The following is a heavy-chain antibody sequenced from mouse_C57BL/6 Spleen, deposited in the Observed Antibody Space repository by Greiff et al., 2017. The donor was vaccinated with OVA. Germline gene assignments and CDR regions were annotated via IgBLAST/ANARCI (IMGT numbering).Heavy chain of an antibody. D-gene: IGHD2-3*01. Sequence: EVQLQQSGPELVKPGASVKISCKASGYTFTDYYMNWVKQSHGKSLEWIGDINPNNGGTSYNQKFKGKATLTVDESSSTAYMELRSLTSEDSAVYYCARRYDGYYRYFDVWGTGTTVTVSS. CDR2: INPNNGGT. CDR1: GYTFTDYY. J-gene: IGHJ1*03. V-gene: IGHV1-26*01. CDR3: ARRYDGYYRYFDV.